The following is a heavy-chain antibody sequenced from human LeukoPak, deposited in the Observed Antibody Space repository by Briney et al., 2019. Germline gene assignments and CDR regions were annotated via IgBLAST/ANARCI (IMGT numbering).Heavy chain of an antibody. V-gene: IGHV1-8*02. Sequence: ASVKVSCKASGYTFTGYYIHWVRQAPGQGLEWMGWINPNSGNTGYAQKFQGRVTMTRNTSISTAYMELSSLRSEDTAVYYCARGSNGMDVWGQGTTVTVSS. CDR2: INPNSGNT. CDR1: GYTFTGYY. CDR3: ARGSNGMDV. J-gene: IGHJ6*02.